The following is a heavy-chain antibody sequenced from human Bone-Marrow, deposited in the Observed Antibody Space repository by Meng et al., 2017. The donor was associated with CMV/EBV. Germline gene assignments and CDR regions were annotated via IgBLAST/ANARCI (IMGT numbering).Heavy chain of an antibody. V-gene: IGHV1-2*02. CDR2: INPNSGGT. CDR3: ARDGLIWFGELLGTNFEYYYGMDV. Sequence: ASVKVSCKASGYTFTGYYMHCVRQAPGQGLEWMGWINPNSGGTNYAQKFQGRVTMTRDTSISTAYMELSRLRSDDTALYYCARDGLIWFGELLGTNFEYYYGMDVWSQGTTATFSS. D-gene: IGHD3-10*01. J-gene: IGHJ6*02. CDR1: GYTFTGYY.